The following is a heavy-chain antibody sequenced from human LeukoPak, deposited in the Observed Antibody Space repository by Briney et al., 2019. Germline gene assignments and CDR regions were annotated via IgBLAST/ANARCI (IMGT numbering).Heavy chain of an antibody. CDR3: ARRRRSSGGSQGYYFDY. CDR2: IYYSGST. J-gene: IGHJ4*02. D-gene: IGHD6-19*01. CDR1: GGSISSYY. V-gene: IGHV4-59*08. Sequence: PSETLSLTCTVSGGSISSYYWSWIRQPPGKGLEWIGYIYYSGSTNYNPSLKSRVTISVDTSKNQLSLKLSSVTAADTAVYYCARRRRSSGGSQGYYFDYWGQGTLVTVSS.